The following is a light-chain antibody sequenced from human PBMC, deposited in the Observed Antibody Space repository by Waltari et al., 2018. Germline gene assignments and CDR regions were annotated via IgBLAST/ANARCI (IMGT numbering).Light chain of an antibody. CDR1: SSDVGGSNY. CDR3: SSYAGSNNV. J-gene: IGLJ1*01. V-gene: IGLV2-8*01. CDR2: EVS. Sequence: QSALTQPPSASGSPGQSVTISCTGTSSDVGGSNYVSWYQQHPGKAPKLMIYEVSKRPPGVPDRFSGSKSGNTASRTVSGLQAEEEADYYCSSYAGSNNVFGTGTKVTVL.